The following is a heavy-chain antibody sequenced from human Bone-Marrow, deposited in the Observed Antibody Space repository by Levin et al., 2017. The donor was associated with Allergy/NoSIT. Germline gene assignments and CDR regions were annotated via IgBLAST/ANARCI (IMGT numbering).Heavy chain of an antibody. CDR1: GYSFSTFS. J-gene: IGHJ4*02. CDR3: ARSVWSGFSASEY. D-gene: IGHD3-3*01. CDR2: IFPGDSQT. V-gene: IGHV5-51*01. Sequence: EASVKVSCTASGYSFSTFSIGWVRQRPGEGLEWMGVIFPGDSQTRYRPSLAGQITISADMSTNTAYLQWNSLKASDTALYYCARSVWSGFSASEYWGPGTLVTVSA.